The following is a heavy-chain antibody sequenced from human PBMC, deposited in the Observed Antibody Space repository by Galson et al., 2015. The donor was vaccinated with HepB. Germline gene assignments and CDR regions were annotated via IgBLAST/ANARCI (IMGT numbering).Heavy chain of an antibody. V-gene: IGHV1-46*01. CDR3: ARDEEGSSSSSRTFDY. J-gene: IGHJ4*02. CDR2: INPSGGST. CDR1: GYTFTSYY. D-gene: IGHD6-6*01. Sequence: SVKVSCKASGYTFTSYYMHWVRQAPGQGLEWMGIINPSGGSTSYAQKFQGRVTMTRDTSTSTVYMELSSLRSEDTAVYYCARDEEGSSSSSRTFDYWGQGTLVTVSS.